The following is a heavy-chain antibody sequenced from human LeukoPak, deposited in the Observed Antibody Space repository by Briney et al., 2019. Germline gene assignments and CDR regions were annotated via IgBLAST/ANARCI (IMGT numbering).Heavy chain of an antibody. CDR2: IIPIFGTA. D-gene: IGHD1-26*01. J-gene: IGHJ4*02. V-gene: IGHV1-69*05. CDR3: ARAGYEWELQFDY. Sequence: SVKVSRKASGGTFSSYTISWVRQAPGQGLEWMGGIIPIFGTANYAQKFQGRVTITTDESTSTAYMELSSLRPEDTAVYYCARAGYEWELQFDYWGQGTLVTVSS. CDR1: GGTFSSYT.